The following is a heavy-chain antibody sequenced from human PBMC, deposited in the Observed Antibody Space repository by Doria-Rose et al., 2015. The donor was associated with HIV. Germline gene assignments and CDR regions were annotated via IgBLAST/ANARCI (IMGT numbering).Heavy chain of an antibody. CDR1: GVSLSSPGMG. V-gene: IGHV2-26*01. CDR3: ARIKSSRWYHKYYFDF. J-gene: IGHJ4*02. CDR2: IFSDDER. D-gene: IGHD6-13*01. Sequence: QVQLVQSGPVLVKPTETLTLTCTVSGVSLSSPGMGVGWIRQPPGKALEWLANIFSDDERSYKTSLNSRLTISRGTAKSQVVLTMTDMDPVDTATYYCARIKSSRWYHKYYFDFWGQGTLVIVSA.